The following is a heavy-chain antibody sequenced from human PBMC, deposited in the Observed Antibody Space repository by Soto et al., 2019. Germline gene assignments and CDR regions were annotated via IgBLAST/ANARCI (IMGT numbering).Heavy chain of an antibody. CDR2: MNPNSGNT. J-gene: IGHJ6*02. D-gene: IGHD3-3*01. CDR3: ARGARGVSFWSGKYYYYGMDV. Sequence: QGQLVQSGAEVKKPGASVKVSCKASGYTFTSYDINWVRQATGQGLEWMGWMNPNSGNTGYAQKFQGRVTMTRNTSISTAYMELSSLRCEDPAVYYCARGARGVSFWSGKYYYYGMDVWGQGTTVTVSS. CDR1: GYTFTSYD. V-gene: IGHV1-8*01.